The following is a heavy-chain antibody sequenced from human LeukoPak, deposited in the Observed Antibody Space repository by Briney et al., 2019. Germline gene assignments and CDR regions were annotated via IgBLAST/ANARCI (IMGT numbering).Heavy chain of an antibody. J-gene: IGHJ5*02. CDR3: AKRGYSHGGWFDP. CDR2: INHSGST. CDR1: GGSISSYY. Sequence: SETVSLTCTVSGGSISSYYWSWIRQPPGKGLEWIGEINHSGSTTYNPSLKSRVTISVDTSKDQFSLKLSSVTAADTAVYYCAKRGYSHGGWFDPWGQGTLVTVSS. V-gene: IGHV4-34*01. D-gene: IGHD5-18*01.